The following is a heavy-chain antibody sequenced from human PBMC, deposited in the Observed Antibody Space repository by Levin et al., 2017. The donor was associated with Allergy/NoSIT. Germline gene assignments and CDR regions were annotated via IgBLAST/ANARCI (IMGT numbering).Heavy chain of an antibody. CDR3: AKLGYCSSTSCYATTALINYFDY. Sequence: GGSLRLSCAASGFTFSSYGMHWVRQAPGKGLEWVAVISYDGSNKYYADSVKGRFTISRDNSKNTLYLQMNSLRAEDTAVYYCAKLGYCSSTSCYATTALINYFDYWGQGTLVTVSS. J-gene: IGHJ4*02. CDR1: GFTFSSYG. V-gene: IGHV3-30*18. D-gene: IGHD2-2*01. CDR2: ISYDGSNK.